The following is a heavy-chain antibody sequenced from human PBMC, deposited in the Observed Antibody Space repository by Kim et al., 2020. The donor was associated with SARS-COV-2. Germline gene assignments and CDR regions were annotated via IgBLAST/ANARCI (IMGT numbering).Heavy chain of an antibody. CDR2: ISYDGSNK. CDR1: GFTFSSYG. CDR3: ARDIGSHQSYRSYYGMDV. D-gene: IGHD3-16*02. J-gene: IGHJ6*02. Sequence: GGSLRLSCAASGFTFSSYGMHWVRQAPGKGLEWVAVISYDGSNKYYADSVKGRFTISRDNSKNTLYLQMNSLRAEDTAVYYCARDIGSHQSYRSYYGMDVWGQGTTVTVSS. V-gene: IGHV3-33*05.